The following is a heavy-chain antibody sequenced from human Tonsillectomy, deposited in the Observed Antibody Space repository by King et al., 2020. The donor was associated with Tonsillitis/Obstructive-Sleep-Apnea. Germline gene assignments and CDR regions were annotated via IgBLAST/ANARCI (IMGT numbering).Heavy chain of an antibody. CDR2: IKEDGSEK. Sequence: VQLVESGGGLVQPGGSLRLSCAASGFTFNSYWMSWVRQAPGKGREWVANIKEDGSEKYYVDSVKGRFTISRDNAKNSLYLQMNSLRAEDTAVYYCARDLTPIYDSSRYYDAFDILGQGTVVTVSS. V-gene: IGHV3-7*01. CDR1: GFTFNSYW. D-gene: IGHD3-22*01. J-gene: IGHJ3*02. CDR3: ARDLTPIYDSSRYYDAFDI.